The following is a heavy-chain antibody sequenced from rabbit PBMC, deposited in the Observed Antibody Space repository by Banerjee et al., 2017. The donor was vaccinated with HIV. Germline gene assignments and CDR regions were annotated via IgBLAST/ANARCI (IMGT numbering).Heavy chain of an antibody. CDR2: ITTDSGAT. Sequence: QSLEESGGDLVKPGASLTLTCTPSGFDLSSNTICWVRQAPGKGLEWIGCITTDSGATYYASWAKGRFTISKTSSTMVTLQMTSLTAADTATYFCARDLWYPPNLWGPGTLVTVS. J-gene: IGHJ4*01. CDR3: ARDLWYPPNL. D-gene: IGHD7-1*01. V-gene: IGHV1S40*01. CDR1: GFDLSSNT.